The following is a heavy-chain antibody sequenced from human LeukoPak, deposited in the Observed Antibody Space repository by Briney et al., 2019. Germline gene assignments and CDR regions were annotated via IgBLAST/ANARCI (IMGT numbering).Heavy chain of an antibody. CDR2: ISYDGSNK. J-gene: IGHJ5*02. CDR1: GFTFSSYA. V-gene: IGHV3-30*01. Sequence: GGSLRLSCAASGFTFSSYAMHWVRQAPGKGLEWVAVISYDGSNKYYADSVKGRFTISRDNSKNTLYLQMNSLRAEDTAVYYCARDLRINRSSRKGFDPWGQGTLVTVSS. D-gene: IGHD6-13*01. CDR3: ARDLRINRSSRKGFDP.